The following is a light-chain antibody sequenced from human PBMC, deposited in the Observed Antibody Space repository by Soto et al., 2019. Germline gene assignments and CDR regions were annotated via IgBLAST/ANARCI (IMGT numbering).Light chain of an antibody. J-gene: IGLJ2*01. CDR2: NTS. CDR1: SSNIGTNT. Sequence: QSVLTQSPSASGTPGQRVTISCSGSSSNIGTNTVNWYQQIPGTAPKLLIYNTSQRPSGVPDRFSASKSGTSASLAISGLQSEDEADYYCGAWDDSLYAVLFGGGTKLTVL. V-gene: IGLV1-44*01. CDR3: GAWDDSLYAVL.